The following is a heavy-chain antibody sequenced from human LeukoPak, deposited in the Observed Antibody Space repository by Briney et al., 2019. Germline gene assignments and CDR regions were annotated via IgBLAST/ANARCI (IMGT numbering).Heavy chain of an antibody. CDR1: GGSVSSGSSY. Sequence: SETLSLTCTVSGGSVSSGSSYWSWIRQPPGKGLEWFGYIYYSGSTNYNPSLKSRVTISVDTSKNQFSLKLSSVTAADTAVYYCARDYCSGGSCDYYYYYGMDVWGQGTTVTVSS. J-gene: IGHJ6*02. V-gene: IGHV4-61*01. CDR2: IYYSGST. D-gene: IGHD2-15*01. CDR3: ARDYCSGGSCDYYYYYGMDV.